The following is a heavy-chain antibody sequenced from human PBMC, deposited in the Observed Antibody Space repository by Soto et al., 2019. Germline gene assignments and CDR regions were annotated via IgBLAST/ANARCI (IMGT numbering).Heavy chain of an antibody. CDR2: ISGSGSTI. Sequence: PGGSLRLSCAASGFTFSSYAVSWVRQAPGKGPEWISSISGSGSTIYYADSVKGRFTISRDNSKNTLYLQMSSLRAEDTAVYYCAKVFYYYYSSGYYYFDYRGQGTLVTVSS. V-gene: IGHV3-23*01. CDR1: GFTFSSYA. CDR3: AKVFYYYYSSGYYYFDY. J-gene: IGHJ4*02. D-gene: IGHD3-22*01.